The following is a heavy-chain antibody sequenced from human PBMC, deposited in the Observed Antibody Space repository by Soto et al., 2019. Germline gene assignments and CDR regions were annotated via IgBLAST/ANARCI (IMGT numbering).Heavy chain of an antibody. D-gene: IGHD1-26*01. V-gene: IGHV1-18*01. CDR1: GYTFTSYG. Sequence: QVQLVQSGAEVKKPGASVKVSCKASGYTFTSYGISWVRQAPGQGLEWMGWISAYNGNTNYAQKLQGRVTMTTDTSASTAYMELRSLRSDDTAAYYCAREALLRLYYYYGMDVWGQGTTVTVSS. CDR2: ISAYNGNT. CDR3: AREALLRLYYYYGMDV. J-gene: IGHJ6*02.